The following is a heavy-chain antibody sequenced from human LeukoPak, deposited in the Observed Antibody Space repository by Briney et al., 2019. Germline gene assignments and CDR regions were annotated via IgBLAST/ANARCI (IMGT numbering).Heavy chain of an antibody. CDR3: AREGYSSSSLDY. CDR1: GGTFSSYA. CDR2: IIPILGIA. J-gene: IGHJ4*02. Sequence: GASVKVSCKASGGTFSSYAISWVRQAPGQGLEWMGRIIPILGIANYAQKFQGRVTITADKSTSTAYMELSSLRSGDTAVYYCAREGYSSSSLDYWGQGTLVTVSS. D-gene: IGHD6-6*01. V-gene: IGHV1-69*04.